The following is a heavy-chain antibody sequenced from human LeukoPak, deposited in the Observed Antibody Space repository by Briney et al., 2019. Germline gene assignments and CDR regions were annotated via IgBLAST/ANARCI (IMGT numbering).Heavy chain of an antibody. Sequence: ASVMFSCKASGYTCTGYDMHCVRQAPGQGLEWMGWINPNSGGTNYAQKFQGRVTMTRDTSISTAYMELSRLRSDDTAVYYCARGDSSGWYYFDYWGQGTLVTVSS. J-gene: IGHJ4*02. CDR3: ARGDSSGWYYFDY. D-gene: IGHD6-19*01. CDR2: INPNSGGT. CDR1: GYTCTGYD. V-gene: IGHV1-2*02.